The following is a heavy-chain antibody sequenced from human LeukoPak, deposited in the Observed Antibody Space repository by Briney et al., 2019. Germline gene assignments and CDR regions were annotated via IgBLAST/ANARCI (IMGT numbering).Heavy chain of an antibody. CDR2: ISAYNGNT. D-gene: IGHD2-21*02. CDR1: GYTFTSYG. CDR3: ARGVYPMWAYCGGDCYSGGGY. Sequence: ASVKVSCKASGYTFTSYGISWVRQAPGQGLEWMGWISAYNGNTNYAQKLQGRVTMTTDTSTSTAYMELRSLRSDDTAVYYCARGVYPMWAYCGGDCYSGGGYWGQGTLVTVSS. J-gene: IGHJ4*02. V-gene: IGHV1-18*01.